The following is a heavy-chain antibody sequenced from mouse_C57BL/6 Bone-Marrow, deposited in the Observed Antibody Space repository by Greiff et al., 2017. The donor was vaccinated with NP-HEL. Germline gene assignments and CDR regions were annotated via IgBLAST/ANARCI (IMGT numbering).Heavy chain of an antibody. J-gene: IGHJ4*01. CDR2: INPSTGGT. CDR3: ARFSYAMDY. Sequence: EVKLVESGPELVKPGASVKISCKASGYSFTGYYMNWVKQSPEKSLEWIGEINPSTGGTTYNQKFKAKATLTVDKSSSTAYMQLKSLTSEDSAVYYCARFSYAMDYWGQGTSVTVSS. V-gene: IGHV1-42*01. CDR1: GYSFTGYY.